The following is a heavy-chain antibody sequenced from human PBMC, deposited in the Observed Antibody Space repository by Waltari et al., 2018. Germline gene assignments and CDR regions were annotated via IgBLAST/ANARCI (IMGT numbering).Heavy chain of an antibody. CDR2: IWYDGSNK. D-gene: IGHD6-19*01. V-gene: IGHV3-33*01. CDR1: GFPFSSYG. J-gene: IGHJ4*02. Sequence: QVQLVESGGGVVQPGRSLRLSCAASGFPFSSYGMHWVRQAPGKGLEWVAIIWYDGSNKYYADSVKGRFTISRDNSKNTLYLQMNSLRAEDTAMYYCVRDRKNSGWSYYFDYWGQGTLVTVSS. CDR3: VRDRKNSGWSYYFDY.